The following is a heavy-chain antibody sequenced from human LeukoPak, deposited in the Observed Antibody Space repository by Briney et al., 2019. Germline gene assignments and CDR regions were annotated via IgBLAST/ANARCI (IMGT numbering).Heavy chain of an antibody. V-gene: IGHV4-31*03. CDR1: GGSINSGGYY. J-gene: IGHJ5*02. CDR3: ARADKYNQWFGEPQGWFDP. CDR2: IYYSGST. Sequence: SETLSLTCTVSGGSINSGGYYWSWIRQHPGKGLEWIGYIYYSGSTYYNPSLKSRVTISVDTSKNQFSLKLSSVTAADTAVYYCARADKYNQWFGEPQGWFDPWGQGTLVTVSS. D-gene: IGHD3-10*01.